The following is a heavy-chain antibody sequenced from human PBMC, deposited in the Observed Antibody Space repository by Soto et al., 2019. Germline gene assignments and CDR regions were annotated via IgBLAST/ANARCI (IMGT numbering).Heavy chain of an antibody. J-gene: IGHJ5*02. CDR2: IRPYIGTA. D-gene: IGHD4-4*01. V-gene: IGHV1-69*13. CDR1: GYTFTSYG. CDR3: ARDYSNYVSGFDP. Sequence: SVKVSCKAFGYTFTSYGISWVRQAPGQGLEWMGGIRPYIGTANYAQKFQGRVTMTADASTSTAYMELSSLRSEDTAVYYCARDYSNYVSGFDPWGQGTLVPVSS.